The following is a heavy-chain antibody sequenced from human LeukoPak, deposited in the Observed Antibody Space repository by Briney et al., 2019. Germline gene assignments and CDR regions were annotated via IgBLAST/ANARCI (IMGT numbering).Heavy chain of an antibody. J-gene: IGHJ4*02. V-gene: IGHV3-66*04. CDR2: IYSGGST. D-gene: IGHD1-26*01. Sequence: GGSLRFSCAVSGFTVSSNYMSWVRQAPGTGLEWVSVIYSGGSTDYADSVKGRFTISRDNSKNTLYLQMNSLRVEDTAVYYCARPGISGSYFYWGQGTLVTVSS. CDR1: GFTVSSNY. CDR3: ARPGISGSYFY.